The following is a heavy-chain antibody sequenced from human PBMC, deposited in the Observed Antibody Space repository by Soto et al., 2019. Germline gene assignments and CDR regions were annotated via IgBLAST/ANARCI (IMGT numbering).Heavy chain of an antibody. CDR2: IIPIFGTA. D-gene: IGHD5-12*01. V-gene: IGHV1-69*01. CDR3: GRDGGGGYSGYDVGYFDY. J-gene: IGHJ4*02. CDR1: GGTFSSYA. Sequence: QVQLVQSGAEVKKPGSSVKVSCKASGGTFSSYAISWVRQAPGQGLEWMGGIIPIFGTANYAQKFQGRVTITAGESRRTGYMEVGSLGFEETAVYYCGRDGGGGYSGYDVGYFDYWGQGTLVTVSS.